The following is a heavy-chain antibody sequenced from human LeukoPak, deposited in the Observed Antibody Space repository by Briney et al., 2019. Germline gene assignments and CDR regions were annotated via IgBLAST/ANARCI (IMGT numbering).Heavy chain of an antibody. D-gene: IGHD5-18*01. J-gene: IGHJ4*02. CDR3: VRSRGYSYGYSYYFDY. CDR1: GSTFTTNW. V-gene: IGHV5-51*01. CDR2: IYPGDSET. Sequence: NRGESLKISCQGSGSTFTTNWIGWVRQLPGKGLEWMGIIYPGDSETRFSPSFQGQVTISADKSISTAYLQWSSLKASDTAMYYCVRSRGYSYGYSYYFDYWGQGTLVTVSS.